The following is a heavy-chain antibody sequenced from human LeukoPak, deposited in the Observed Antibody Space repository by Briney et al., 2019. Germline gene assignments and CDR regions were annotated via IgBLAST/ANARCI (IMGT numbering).Heavy chain of an antibody. CDR1: GVSLSTSGMC. V-gene: IGHV2-70*11. CDR2: IDWDDDK. CDR3: PRINDYYDSSGYLYFQH. D-gene: IGHD3-22*01. J-gene: IGHJ1*01. Sequence: SGPALVKPTQTLTLTCTFSGVSLSTSGMCVSWIRQPPGKALEWLARIDWDDDKYYSTSLKTRLTISKDTSKNQVVLTMTNMDPVDTATYYCPRINDYYDSSGYLYFQHWGQGTLVTVSS.